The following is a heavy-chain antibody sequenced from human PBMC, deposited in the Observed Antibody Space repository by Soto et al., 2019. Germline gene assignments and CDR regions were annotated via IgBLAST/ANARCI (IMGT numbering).Heavy chain of an antibody. D-gene: IGHD3-22*01. CDR1: GYTFTSYD. Sequence: ASVKVSCKASGYTFTSYDINWVRQATGQGLEWMGWINPNSGGTNYAQKFQGWVTMTRDTSISTAYMELSRLRSDDTAVYYCARDYDSSGSPLYYFDYWGQGTLVTVSS. J-gene: IGHJ4*02. CDR2: INPNSGGT. CDR3: ARDYDSSGSPLYYFDY. V-gene: IGHV1-2*04.